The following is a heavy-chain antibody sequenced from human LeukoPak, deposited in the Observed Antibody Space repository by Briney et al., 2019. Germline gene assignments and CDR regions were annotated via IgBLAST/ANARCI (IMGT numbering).Heavy chain of an antibody. Sequence: QPGRSLRLSCAASGFTFSSYAMHWVRQAPGKGLEWVAVISYDGSNKYYADSVKGRFTISRDNSKNTLYLQMNSLRAEDTAVYYCATRKCSISACRASSYRYMDDWGKGTTVTVSS. V-gene: IGHV3-30-3*01. D-gene: IGHD2-2*01. CDR3: ATRKCSISACRASSYRYMDD. J-gene: IGHJ6*03. CDR1: GFTFSSYA. CDR2: ISYDGSNK.